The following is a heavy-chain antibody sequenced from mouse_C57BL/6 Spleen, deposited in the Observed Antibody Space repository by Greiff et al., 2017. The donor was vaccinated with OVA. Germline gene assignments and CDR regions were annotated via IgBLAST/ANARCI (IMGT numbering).Heavy chain of an antibody. Sequence: EVQGVESGGGLVQPKGSLKLSCAASGFSFNTYAMNWVRQAPGKGLEWVARIRSKSNNYATYYADSVKDRFTISRDDSESMLYLQMNNLKTEDTAMYYCVRMGIYYGYDEAWFAYWGQGTLVTVSA. CDR3: VRMGIYYGYDEAWFAY. CDR2: IRSKSNNYAT. V-gene: IGHV10-1*01. CDR1: GFSFNTYA. J-gene: IGHJ3*01. D-gene: IGHD2-2*01.